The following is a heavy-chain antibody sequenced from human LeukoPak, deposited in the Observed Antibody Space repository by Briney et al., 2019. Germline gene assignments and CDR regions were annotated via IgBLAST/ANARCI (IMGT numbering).Heavy chain of an antibody. Sequence: SETLSLTCTVSGGSISSSSYYWGWIRQPPGKGLEWIGSIYYSGSTYYNPSLKSRFTISVDTSKNQFSLKLSSVTAADTAVYYCARLGNVVATGYYYYYGMDVWGQGTTVTVSS. J-gene: IGHJ6*02. CDR1: GGSISSSSYY. V-gene: IGHV4-39*01. D-gene: IGHD5-12*01. CDR2: IYYSGST. CDR3: ARLGNVVATGYYYYYGMDV.